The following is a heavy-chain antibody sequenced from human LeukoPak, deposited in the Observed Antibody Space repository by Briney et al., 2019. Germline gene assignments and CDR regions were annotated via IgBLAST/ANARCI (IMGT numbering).Heavy chain of an antibody. Sequence: GSLRLSCSASGFTFSRYAMHWVRQAPGKGLEYVSAISSDGGTIYYADSVKGRFTISRDNSKNTLYLQMSSLRAEDTAVYYCVKDLFYSSNWDVGYWGQGTLVTVSS. J-gene: IGHJ4*02. D-gene: IGHD6-13*01. CDR2: ISSDGGTI. CDR3: VKDLFYSSNWDVGY. V-gene: IGHV3-64D*06. CDR1: GFTFSRYA.